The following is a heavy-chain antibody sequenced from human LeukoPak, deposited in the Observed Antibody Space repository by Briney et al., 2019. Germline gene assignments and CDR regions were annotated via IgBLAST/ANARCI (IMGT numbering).Heavy chain of an antibody. Sequence: GGSLRLSCAASGFTFSSCAMHWVRQAPGKGLEWVAFIRYDGSNKYYADSVKGRFTISRDNSKNTLYLQMNSLRPKDTAVYYCAKDGRFLEWLLWNYFDYWGQGTLVTVSS. J-gene: IGHJ4*02. CDR3: AKDGRFLEWLLWNYFDY. CDR2: IRYDGSNK. D-gene: IGHD3-3*01. V-gene: IGHV3-30*02. CDR1: GFTFSSCA.